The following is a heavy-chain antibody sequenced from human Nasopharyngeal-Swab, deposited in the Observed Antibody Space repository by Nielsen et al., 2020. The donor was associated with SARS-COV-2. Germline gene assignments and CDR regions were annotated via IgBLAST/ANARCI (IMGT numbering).Heavy chain of an antibody. CDR3: ARVGDTAMAPVSY. CDR2: IYYSGST. Sequence: SETLSLTCAVYGGSFSDYYWSWIRQPPGKGLGWIGYIYYSGSTNYNPSLKSRVTISVDTSKNQFSLKLSSVTAADTAVYYCARVGDTAMAPVSYWGQGTLVTISS. J-gene: IGHJ4*02. CDR1: GGSFSDYY. V-gene: IGHV4-59*01. D-gene: IGHD5-18*01.